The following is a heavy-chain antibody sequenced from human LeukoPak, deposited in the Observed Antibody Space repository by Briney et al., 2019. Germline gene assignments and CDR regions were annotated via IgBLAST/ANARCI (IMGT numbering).Heavy chain of an antibody. CDR2: IYTSGST. CDR3: ARDSGITMVRGVMEDAFDI. D-gene: IGHD3-10*01. Sequence: PSETLSLTCTVSGGSISSYYWSWIRQPAGKGLEWIGRIYTSGSTNYNPSLKSRVTISVDTSKNQFSLKLSSVTAADTAVYYCARDSGITMVRGVMEDAFDIWGQGTMVTVSS. V-gene: IGHV4-4*07. CDR1: GGSISSYY. J-gene: IGHJ3*02.